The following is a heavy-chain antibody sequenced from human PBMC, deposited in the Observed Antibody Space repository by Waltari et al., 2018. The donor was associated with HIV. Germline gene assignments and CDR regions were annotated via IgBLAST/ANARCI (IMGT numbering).Heavy chain of an antibody. V-gene: IGHV5-10-1*01. CDR1: GYSFTSYW. CDR3: ARRATVVPEEYYFDY. Sequence: EVQLVQSGAEVKKPGESLRISCKGSGYSFTSYWISWVRQMPGKGLEWMGRIDPSDSYTNYSPSFQGHVTISADKSISTAYLQWSSLKASDTAMYYCARRATVVPEEYYFDYWGQGTLVTVSS. CDR2: IDPSDSYT. J-gene: IGHJ4*02. D-gene: IGHD2-2*01.